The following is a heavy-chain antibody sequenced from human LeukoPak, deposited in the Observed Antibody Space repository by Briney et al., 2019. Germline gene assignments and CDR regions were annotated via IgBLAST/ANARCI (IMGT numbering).Heavy chain of an antibody. D-gene: IGHD3-10*01. V-gene: IGHV1-18*01. CDR2: ISAYSGDT. J-gene: IGHJ2*01. CDR1: GYTFTSHG. Sequence: GASANVSCKTAGYTFTSHGISWVRQAPGQGLEWMGWISAYSGDTKFAQKFQGRVTMTTDTSTSTAYMELRSLRSDDTAVYYCARVPEPFGESLDCYFDLWGRGTLVTVSS. CDR3: ARVPEPFGESLDCYFDL.